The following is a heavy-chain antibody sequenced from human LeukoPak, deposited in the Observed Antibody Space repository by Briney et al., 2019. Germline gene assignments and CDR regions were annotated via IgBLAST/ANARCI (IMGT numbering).Heavy chain of an antibody. D-gene: IGHD3-22*01. CDR3: ARGFDSSGEDY. Sequence: TGGSLRLSCAASGFTFSNYWMHWVRQAPGKGLVWVPRVNRDGGSTGYADSVKGRFAISRDNAKNTLYLQMSGLRAEDTAVYYCARGFDSSGEDYWGQGTLVTVSS. CDR2: VNRDGGST. CDR1: GFTFSNYW. V-gene: IGHV3-74*01. J-gene: IGHJ4*02.